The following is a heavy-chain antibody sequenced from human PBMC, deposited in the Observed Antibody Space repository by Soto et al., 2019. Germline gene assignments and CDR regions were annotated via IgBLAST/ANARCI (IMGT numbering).Heavy chain of an antibody. Sequence: SETLSLTCTVSGGSISSYYWSWIREPAGKGLEWIGRIYTSGSTNYNPSLKSRVTMSVDTSKNQFSLKLSSVTAADTAVYYCARVGKEPFYYYGSFDYWGQGTLVTVSS. D-gene: IGHD3-10*01. J-gene: IGHJ4*02. V-gene: IGHV4-4*07. CDR3: ARVGKEPFYYYGSFDY. CDR2: IYTSGST. CDR1: GGSISSYY.